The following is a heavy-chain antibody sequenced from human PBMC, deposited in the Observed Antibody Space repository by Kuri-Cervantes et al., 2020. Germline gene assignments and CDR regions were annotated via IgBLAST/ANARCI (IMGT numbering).Heavy chain of an antibody. J-gene: IGHJ4*02. CDR3: ARGSSRAVRVDY. CDR2: INHSGST. D-gene: IGHD6-6*01. V-gene: IGHV4-34*01. Sequence: GSLRLSCAVYGGSFSGYYWSWIRQPPGKGLEWIGEINHSGSTNHNPSLKSRVTISVDTSKNQFSLKLSSVTAADTAVYYCARGSSRAVRVDYWGQGTLVTVSS. CDR1: GGSFSGYY.